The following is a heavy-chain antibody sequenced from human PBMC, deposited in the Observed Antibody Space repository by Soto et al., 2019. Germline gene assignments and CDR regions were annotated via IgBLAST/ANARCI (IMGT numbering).Heavy chain of an antibody. V-gene: IGHV1-46*01. CDR1: GYTFTSYY. Sequence: ASVKVSCNAYGYTFTSYYMHRVRQAPGQGLEWMGIINPSGGSTSYAQKFQGRVTMTRDTSTSTVYMELSSLRSEDTAVYYCALVVSYSSSGAPWGQGTLVTVSS. J-gene: IGHJ5*02. CDR2: INPSGGST. D-gene: IGHD6-6*01. CDR3: ALVVSYSSSGAP.